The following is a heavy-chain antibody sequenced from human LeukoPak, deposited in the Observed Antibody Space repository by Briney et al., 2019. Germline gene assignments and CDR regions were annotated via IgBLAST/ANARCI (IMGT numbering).Heavy chain of an antibody. Sequence: QAGGSLRLSCAASGFTFSSYWMSWVRQAPGKGLEWVANIKKDGSEKYYVDSVKGRFTISRDNAKNSLYLQMNSLRAEDTAVYYCARDLYRIVVVLHYFDYWGQGTLVTVSS. J-gene: IGHJ4*02. CDR1: GFTFSSYW. CDR3: ARDLYRIVVVLHYFDY. CDR2: IKKDGSEK. D-gene: IGHD3-22*01. V-gene: IGHV3-7*01.